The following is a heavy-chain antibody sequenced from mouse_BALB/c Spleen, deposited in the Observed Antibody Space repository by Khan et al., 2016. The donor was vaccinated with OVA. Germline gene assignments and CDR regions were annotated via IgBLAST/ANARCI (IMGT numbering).Heavy chain of an antibody. CDR1: GYTFTDYS. V-gene: IGHV9-2-1*01. CDR3: SSRDFDTLDS. J-gene: IGHJ4*01. Sequence: LVESGPELKKPGETVKISCKASGYTFTDYSMHWVKQAPGKGLKWMGWINTETGEPTYADDFKGRFAFSLETSATTAYLQINNLKNEDTATYFCSSRDFDTLDSWGNGTSVTVSS. CDR2: INTETGEP.